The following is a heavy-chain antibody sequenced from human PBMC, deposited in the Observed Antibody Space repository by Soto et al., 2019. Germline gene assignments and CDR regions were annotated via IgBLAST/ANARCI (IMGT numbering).Heavy chain of an antibody. D-gene: IGHD3-10*01. J-gene: IGHJ4*02. V-gene: IGHV4-4*02. CDR2: IYHSGST. CDR1: GGSISSSNW. Sequence: QVQLQESGPGLVKPSGTLSLTCAVSGGSISSSNWWSWVRQPPGKGLEWIGEIYHSGSTNYNPSLKSRVPISVDKSKNQFSLKLSSVTAADTAIYYCARVDTMVRGVPPRFDFWGQGTLVTVSS. CDR3: ARVDTMVRGVPPRFDF.